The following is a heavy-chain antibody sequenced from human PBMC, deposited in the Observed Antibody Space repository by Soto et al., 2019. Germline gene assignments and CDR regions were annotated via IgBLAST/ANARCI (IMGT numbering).Heavy chain of an antibody. Sequence: HPGGSLRLSCAASGFPVSNTYMSWVRQTPGKGLEWVSVIYSGDNTYYADSVKGRFTISRDNSKNTLYLQMNSLRAEDTAVYYCVRPFLGDYTMTTPSATWGQGT. CDR3: VRPFLGDYTMTTPSAT. CDR1: GFPVSNTY. J-gene: IGHJ5*02. CDR2: IYSGDNT. V-gene: IGHV3-66*04. D-gene: IGHD4-17*01.